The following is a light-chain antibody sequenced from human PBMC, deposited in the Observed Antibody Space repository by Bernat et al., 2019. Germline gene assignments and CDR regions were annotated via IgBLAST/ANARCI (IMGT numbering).Light chain of an antibody. CDR2: KDT. Sequence: SYELTQPPSVSVSPGQTARITCSGDALTNQYSFWYQQKPGQAPLVVIYKDTGRPSGIPERFSGSTSGTTVTLTITAVQAEDGADYYCQSADSSGTWVFGGGTKLTVL. J-gene: IGLJ3*02. CDR1: ALTNQY. CDR3: QSADSSGTWV. V-gene: IGLV3-25*03.